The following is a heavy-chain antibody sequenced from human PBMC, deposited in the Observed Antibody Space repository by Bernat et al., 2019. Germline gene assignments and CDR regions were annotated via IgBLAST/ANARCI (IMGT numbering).Heavy chain of an antibody. D-gene: IGHD4-23*01. CDR1: GFAFSSYW. CDR3: ARPLGWRDAFDI. CDR2: IKEDESEK. J-gene: IGHJ3*02. Sequence: EVQLVESGGDLVQPGGSLRLSCAASGFAFSSYWMSWVRQAPGKGLEWVANIKEDESEKYYVDSVKGRFTNSRDNAKNSLYLQMNSLRAEDTAVYYCARPLGWRDAFDIWGQGTVVTVSS. V-gene: IGHV3-7*04.